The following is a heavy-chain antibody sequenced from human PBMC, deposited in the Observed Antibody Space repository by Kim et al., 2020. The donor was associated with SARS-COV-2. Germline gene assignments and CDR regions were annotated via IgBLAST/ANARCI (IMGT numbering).Heavy chain of an antibody. Sequence: SGPTLVNPTQTLTLTCTFSGFSLSTSGMCVSWIRQPPGKALEWLALIDWDDDKYYSTSLKTRLTISKDTSKNQVVLTMTNMDPVDTATYYCARIDYYGSGSPQYYFDYWGQGTLVTVSS. CDR1: GFSLSTSGMC. V-gene: IGHV2-70*01. CDR3: ARIDYYGSGSPQYYFDY. J-gene: IGHJ4*02. CDR2: IDWDDDK. D-gene: IGHD3-10*01.